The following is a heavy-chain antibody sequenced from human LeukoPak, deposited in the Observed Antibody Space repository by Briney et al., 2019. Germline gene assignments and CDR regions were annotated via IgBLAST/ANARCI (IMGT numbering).Heavy chain of an antibody. V-gene: IGHV1-46*01. D-gene: IGHD3-9*01. CDR1: GYTFTSYY. Sequence: GASVKVSCKASGYTFTSYYMHWVRQAPGQGLEWMGIINPSGGSTSYAQKFQGRVTMTEDTSTDTAYMELSSLRSEDTAVYYCATGGITILEFDYWGQGTLVTVSS. J-gene: IGHJ4*02. CDR2: INPSGGST. CDR3: ATGGITILEFDY.